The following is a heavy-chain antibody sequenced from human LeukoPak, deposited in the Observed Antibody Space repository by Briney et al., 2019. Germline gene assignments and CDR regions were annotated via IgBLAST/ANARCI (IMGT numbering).Heavy chain of an antibody. CDR3: ATDHCSSTSCYNDYYYGMDV. CDR1: GYTLTELS. Sequence: ASVKVSCKVSGYTLTELSMHWVRQAPGKGLEWMGGFDPEDGETIYAQKFQGRVTMTEDTSTDTAYMELSSLRSEDTAVYYCATDHCSSTSCYNDYYYGMDVWGQGTTVTVSS. J-gene: IGHJ6*02. CDR2: FDPEDGET. V-gene: IGHV1-24*01. D-gene: IGHD2-2*02.